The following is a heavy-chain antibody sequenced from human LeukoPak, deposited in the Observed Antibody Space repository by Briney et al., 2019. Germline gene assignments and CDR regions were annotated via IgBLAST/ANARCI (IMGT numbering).Heavy chain of an antibody. CDR1: GFTFSSYG. CDR2: IWYDGSNK. CDR3: ARDRLKLSYSSTIGDY. J-gene: IGHJ4*02. V-gene: IGHV3-33*01. Sequence: GRSLRLSCAASGFTFSSYGMHWVRQAPGKGLEWVAVIWYDGSNKYYADSVKGRFTISRDNSKNTLYLQMNSLRAEDTAVYYCARDRLKLSYSSTIGDYWGQGTPVTVSS. D-gene: IGHD6-13*01.